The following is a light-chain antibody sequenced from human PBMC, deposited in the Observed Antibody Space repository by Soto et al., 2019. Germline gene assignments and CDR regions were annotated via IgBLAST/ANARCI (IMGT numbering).Light chain of an antibody. J-gene: IGKJ4*02. CDR3: HQRSNWPG. CDR1: QSVSSY. Sequence: EIVLTQSPATLSLSPGERATLSCRASQSVSSYLAWYQQKPGQAPRLLIYDASNRATGIPARFSGSGSGTYFTLTISSLEPEDFAVYYCHQRSNWPGFGGGTKVEIK. CDR2: DAS. V-gene: IGKV3-11*01.